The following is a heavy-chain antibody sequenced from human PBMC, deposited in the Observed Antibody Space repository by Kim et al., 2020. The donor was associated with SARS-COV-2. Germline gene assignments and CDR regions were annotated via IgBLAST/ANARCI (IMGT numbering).Heavy chain of an antibody. CDR1: GGSISRYY. CDR3: ARETRPTHSGYYRNFDY. J-gene: IGHJ4*01. V-gene: IGHV4-59*01. CDR2: IFYSGST. Sequence: SETLSLTCTVSGGSISRYYWSWIRQPPGKGLEWIGYIFYSGSTNYSPSLKSRVTISVDTSKNQFSLKLSSVTAADTAVYYCARETRPTHSGYYRNFDYWG. D-gene: IGHD5-12*01.